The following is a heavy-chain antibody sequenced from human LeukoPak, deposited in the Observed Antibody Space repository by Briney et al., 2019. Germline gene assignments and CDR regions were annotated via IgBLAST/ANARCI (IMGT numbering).Heavy chain of an antibody. J-gene: IGHJ4*02. Sequence: PSETLSLTCTVSGGSISSGSYYWSWIRQPAGKGLEWIGRIYTSGSTNYNPSLKSRVTISVDTSKNQFSLKLSSVTAADTAVYYCFVWFGPVGYWGQGTLVTVSS. CDR2: IYTSGST. CDR3: FVWFGPVGY. V-gene: IGHV4-61*02. CDR1: GGSISSGSYY. D-gene: IGHD3-10*01.